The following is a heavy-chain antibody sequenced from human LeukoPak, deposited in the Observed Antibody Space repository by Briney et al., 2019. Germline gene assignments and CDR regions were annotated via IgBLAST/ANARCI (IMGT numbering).Heavy chain of an antibody. Sequence: PGGSLRLSCAASGFTFSSYAMSWVRQAPGKGLEWVSAISGSGGSTYYADSVKGRFTISRDNSKNTLYLQMNSLRAEDTAVYYCAKGDRFNMGELSFGGYFDYWGQGTLVTVSS. CDR3: AKGDRFNMGELSFGGYFDY. CDR2: ISGSGGST. V-gene: IGHV3-23*01. D-gene: IGHD3-16*02. CDR1: GFTFSSYA. J-gene: IGHJ4*02.